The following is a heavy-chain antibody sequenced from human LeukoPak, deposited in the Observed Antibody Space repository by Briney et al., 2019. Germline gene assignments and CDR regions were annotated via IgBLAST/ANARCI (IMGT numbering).Heavy chain of an antibody. J-gene: IGHJ4*02. CDR2: IIPIFGTA. D-gene: IGHD6-19*01. CDR3: ASSYSGYSSGWYYY. Sequence: SVKVSCKASGGTFSSYAISWVRQAPGQGLEWMGGIIPIFGTANYAQKFQGRVTITADESTSTAYMELSSPRSEDTAVYYCASSYSGYSSGWYYYWGQGTLVTVSS. V-gene: IGHV1-69*13. CDR1: GGTFSSYA.